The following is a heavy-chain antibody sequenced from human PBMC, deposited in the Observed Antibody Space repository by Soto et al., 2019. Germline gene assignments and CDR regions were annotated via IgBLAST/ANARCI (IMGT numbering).Heavy chain of an antibody. CDR1: GYTFTGYH. V-gene: IGHV1-2*04. D-gene: IGHD1-26*01. J-gene: IGHJ5*02. Sequence: ASVKVPCKASGYTFTGYHIHWVRQAPGQGLEWMGWINTNSGATNYAQNFQGWVTMTRDTSTNTAYVQLSRLTSDDTAVYYCARWVGASNWFDPWGQGTLVTVSS. CDR3: ARWVGASNWFDP. CDR2: INTNSGAT.